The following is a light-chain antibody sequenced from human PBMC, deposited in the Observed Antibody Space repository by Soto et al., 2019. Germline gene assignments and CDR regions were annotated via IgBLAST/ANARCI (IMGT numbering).Light chain of an antibody. Sequence: QSALTQPASVSGSPGQSITISCTGSSSDIGAFNYVAWYQQHPGKAPKLIIHGVTNRPSGVSSRFSGSKSDYTAPLTISGLQAEDEADYYCSSYTTAFFYVFGTGTKV. CDR2: GVT. J-gene: IGLJ1*01. CDR1: SSDIGAFNY. CDR3: SSYTTAFFYV. V-gene: IGLV2-14*01.